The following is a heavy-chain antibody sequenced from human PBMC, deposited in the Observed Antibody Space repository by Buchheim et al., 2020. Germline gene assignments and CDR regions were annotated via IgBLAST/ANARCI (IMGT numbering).Heavy chain of an antibody. Sequence: QVQLQESGPGLVKPSETLSLTCTVSGGSISSGYFWSWVRQHSGKGLEWIGYIYYTGTTFYNPSLKSRLTLSVDTSNNQFSLKLSSMTVADTAVYYCARTPYGSGGNWFDRWGQGTL. CDR2: IYYTGTT. V-gene: IGHV4-31*03. D-gene: IGHD3-10*01. J-gene: IGHJ5*02. CDR3: ARTPYGSGGNWFDR. CDR1: GGSISSGYF.